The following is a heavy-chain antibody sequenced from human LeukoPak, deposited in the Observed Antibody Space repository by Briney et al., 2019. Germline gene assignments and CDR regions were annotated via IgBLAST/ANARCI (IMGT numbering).Heavy chain of an antibody. CDR1: GYSFTTYW. J-gene: IGHJ4*02. CDR2: IYPGDSET. D-gene: IGHD3-22*01. CDR3: ARHPTDYYDSCGYFSDY. Sequence: GESLKISCKGSGYSFTTYWIGWVRQMPGKGLEWMGVIYPGDSETRYSPSFQGQVTISADKSISTAYLQWSSLKASDTAMYYCARHPTDYYDSCGYFSDYWGQGTLVTVSS. V-gene: IGHV5-51*01.